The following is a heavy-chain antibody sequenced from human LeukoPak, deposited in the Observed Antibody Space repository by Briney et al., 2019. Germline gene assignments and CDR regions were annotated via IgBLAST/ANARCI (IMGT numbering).Heavy chain of an antibody. CDR3: ARDLGYCSSTSCYASELDH. CDR1: GFTFSSYS. Sequence: GESLRLSCAASGFTFSSYSMNWVRQAPGKGLEWVSSISSSSSYIYYADSVKGRFTISRDNAKNSLYLQMNSLRAEDTAVYYCARDLGYCSSTSCYASELDHWGQGTLVTVSS. CDR2: ISSSSSYI. J-gene: IGHJ4*02. V-gene: IGHV3-21*01. D-gene: IGHD2-2*01.